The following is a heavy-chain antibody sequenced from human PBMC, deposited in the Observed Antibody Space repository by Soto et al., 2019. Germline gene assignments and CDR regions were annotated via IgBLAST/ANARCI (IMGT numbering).Heavy chain of an antibody. CDR3: ARWSQAMDV. V-gene: IGHV3-7*03. J-gene: IGHJ6*02. Sequence: GGSLRLSCATSGFRFSDYYMTWVRPAPGKGLEWVAYIAQDGTEIYNVDSVRGRFTISRDSAKSSVYLRMNGLTAEDTALYYCARWSQAMDVWGQGTSVTVSS. CDR2: IAQDGTEI. D-gene: IGHD2-15*01. CDR1: GFRFSDYY.